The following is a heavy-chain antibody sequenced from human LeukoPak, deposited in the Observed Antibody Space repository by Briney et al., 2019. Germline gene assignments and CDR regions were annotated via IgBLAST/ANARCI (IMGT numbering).Heavy chain of an antibody. CDR2: IYSSEST. CDR1: GGSISSGSYY. J-gene: IGHJ3*02. V-gene: IGHV4-61*02. Sequence: PSQTLSLTCTVSGGSISSGSYYWSWIRQPAGKGLEWIGRIYSSESTNYNPSLKSRVTISVDTSKNQFSLKLSSVTAADTAVYYCAREGGGNKGDAFDIWGQGTMVTVSS. CDR3: AREGGGNKGDAFDI. D-gene: IGHD4-23*01.